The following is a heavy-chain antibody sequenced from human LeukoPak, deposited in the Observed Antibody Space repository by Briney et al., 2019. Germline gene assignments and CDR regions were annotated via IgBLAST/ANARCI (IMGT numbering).Heavy chain of an antibody. V-gene: IGHV4-34*01. Sequence: KPSETLSLTCAVYGGSFSGYYWSWIRQPPGKGLEWIGEINHSGSTNYNPSLKSRVTISVDTSKNQFSLKLSSVTAADTAVYYCARGPYHVWGSYRYTGHYFDYWGQGTLVTVSS. J-gene: IGHJ4*02. CDR1: GGSFSGYY. D-gene: IGHD3-16*02. CDR3: ARGPYHVWGSYRYTGHYFDY. CDR2: INHSGST.